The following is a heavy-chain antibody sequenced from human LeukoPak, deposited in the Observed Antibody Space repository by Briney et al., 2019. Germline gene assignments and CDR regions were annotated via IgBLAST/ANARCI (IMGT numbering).Heavy chain of an antibody. CDR1: GFTFGDYA. CDR3: TRDGYSGYDSLDY. V-gene: IGHV3-49*04. CDR2: IRSKAYGGTT. D-gene: IGHD5-12*01. J-gene: IGHJ4*02. Sequence: GGSLRFSCTASGFTFGDYAMSWVRQAPGKGLEWVGFIRSKAYGGTTEYAASVKGRFTISRDDSKSIAYLQMNSLKTEDTAVYYCTRDGYSGYDSLDYWGQGTLVTVSS.